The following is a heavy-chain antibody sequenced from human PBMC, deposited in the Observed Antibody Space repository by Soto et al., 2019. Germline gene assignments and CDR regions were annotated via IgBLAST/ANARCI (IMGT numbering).Heavy chain of an antibody. Sequence: QLQLQESGPGLVKTSETLSLICSVSGGPISSSSHYWGWIRQPPGKGLEWIGSIFYSGSSYYNPSLKSRVTISVDTSKYQFSLNLSSVTAADTAVYYCARSGSGIDYWGQGTLITVSS. D-gene: IGHD3-10*01. CDR2: IFYSGSS. CDR1: GGPISSSSHY. V-gene: IGHV4-39*01. J-gene: IGHJ4*02. CDR3: ARSGSGIDY.